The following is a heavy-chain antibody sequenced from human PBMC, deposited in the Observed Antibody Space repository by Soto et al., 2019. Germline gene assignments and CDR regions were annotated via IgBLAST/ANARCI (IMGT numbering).Heavy chain of an antibody. CDR1: GYRFTDYW. CDR2: IYPGDSDT. CDR3: AKDLTRQLAYWLDP. D-gene: IGHD6-6*01. J-gene: IGHJ5*02. V-gene: IGHV5-51*01. Sequence: GESLKISCQGSGYRFTDYWIGWVRQMPGKGLEWMGIIYPGDSDTRYSPSFEGQVTISADKSITTAYLQWSSLKASDTAMYYCAKDLTRQLAYWLDPWGQGTQVTVSS.